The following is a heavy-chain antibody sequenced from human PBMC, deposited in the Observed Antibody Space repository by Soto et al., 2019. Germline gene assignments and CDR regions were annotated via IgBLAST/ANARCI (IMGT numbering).Heavy chain of an antibody. D-gene: IGHD3-22*01. CDR1: GFTFSSYG. V-gene: IGHV3-30*18. CDR3: VKDKYYDSSGYYDY. J-gene: IGHJ4*02. Sequence: QVQLVESGGGVVQPGRSLRLSCAASGFTFSSYGMHWVRQAPGKGLEWVAVISYDGSNKYYADSVKGRFTISRDNSKNTLYLQMNSLRAEDTAVYYCVKDKYYDSSGYYDYWGQGTLVTVSS. CDR2: ISYDGSNK.